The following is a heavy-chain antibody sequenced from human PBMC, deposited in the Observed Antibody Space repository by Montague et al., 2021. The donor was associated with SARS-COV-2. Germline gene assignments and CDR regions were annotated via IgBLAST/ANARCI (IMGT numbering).Heavy chain of an antibody. CDR3: ARILRRVVPAATGHWEENYYYDCKYG. J-gene: IGHJ6*03. D-gene: IGHD2-2*01. Sequence: SETLSLTCAVYGGSFSDYYWSWIRQPPGKGLEWIGEINHSGSTNYNPSLKSRVTISVDTSKNQFSLKLSSVTAADTAVYYCARILRRVVPAATGHWEENYYYDCKYGWGKGTTVTVSS. CDR1: GGSFSDYY. V-gene: IGHV4-34*01. CDR2: INHSGST.